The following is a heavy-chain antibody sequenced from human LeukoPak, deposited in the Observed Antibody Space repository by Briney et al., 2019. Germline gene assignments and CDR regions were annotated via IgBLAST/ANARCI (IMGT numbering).Heavy chain of an antibody. Sequence: GGSLRLSCAASGFTFSSYAMHWVRQAPGKGLEWEAVISYDGSNKYYADSVKGRFTISRDNSKNTLYLQMNSLRAEDTAVYYCARVVGNYYGSGSSYNWFDPWGQGTLVTVSS. CDR2: ISYDGSNK. CDR1: GFTFSSYA. CDR3: ARVVGNYYGSGSSYNWFDP. D-gene: IGHD3-10*01. J-gene: IGHJ5*02. V-gene: IGHV3-30-3*01.